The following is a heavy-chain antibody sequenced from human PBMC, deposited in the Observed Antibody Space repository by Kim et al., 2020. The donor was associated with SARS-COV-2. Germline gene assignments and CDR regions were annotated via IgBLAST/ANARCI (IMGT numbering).Heavy chain of an antibody. CDR2: ISAYNGNT. CDR3: ARSGYSSSKTIPYGMDV. D-gene: IGHD6-13*01. V-gene: IGHV1-18*01. Sequence: ASVKVSCKASGYTFTSYGISWVRQAPGQGLEWMGWISAYNGNTNYAQKLQGRVTMTTDTSTSTAYMELRSLRSDDTAVYYCARSGYSSSKTIPYGMDVWGQGTTVTVSS. J-gene: IGHJ6*02. CDR1: GYTFTSYG.